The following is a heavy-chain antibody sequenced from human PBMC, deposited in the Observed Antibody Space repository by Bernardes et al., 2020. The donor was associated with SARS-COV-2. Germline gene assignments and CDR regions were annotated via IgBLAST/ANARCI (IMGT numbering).Heavy chain of an antibody. CDR3: ARGSGDYGSGSYPQDV. J-gene: IGHJ6*02. V-gene: IGHV1-18*04. D-gene: IGHD3-10*01. Sequence: ASVKVSCKASGYTFTRYGISWVRQAPGQGLEWMGWISGYSGHTNYAQSLQGRVTVTTDTSTSTAYMELRSLRSDDPAVYYCARGSGDYGSGSYPQDVWGQGTTVTVSS. CDR1: GYTFTRYG. CDR2: ISGYSGHT.